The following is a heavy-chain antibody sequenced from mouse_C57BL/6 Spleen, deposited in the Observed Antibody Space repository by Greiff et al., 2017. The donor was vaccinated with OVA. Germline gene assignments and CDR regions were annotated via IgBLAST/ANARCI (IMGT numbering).Heavy chain of an antibody. CDR1: GYAFSSYW. CDR3: AREGITFDD. D-gene: IGHD2-4*01. V-gene: IGHV1-82*01. J-gene: IGHJ2*01. Sequence: QVQLKQSGPELVKPGASVKISCKASGYAFSSYWMHWVKQRPGKGLEWIGRIYPGDGDTNYNGKFKGKATLTADKSSSTAYMQLSSLTAEDSAVYFCAREGITFDDWGQGTTLTVSS. CDR2: IYPGDGDT.